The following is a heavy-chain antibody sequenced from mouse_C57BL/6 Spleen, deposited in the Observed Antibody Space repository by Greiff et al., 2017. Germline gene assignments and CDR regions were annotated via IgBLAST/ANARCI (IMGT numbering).Heavy chain of an antibody. CDR2: IYPGSGGT. Sequence: QVQLQQSGAELVRPGTSVKVSCKASGYAFTNYLIEWVKQRPGQGLEWIGVIYPGSGGTNYNEKFKGKATLTADKSSSTAYMQLSSLTSEDSAVYFCARSPIYYYGSSYVNWYFDVWGTGTTVTVSS. J-gene: IGHJ1*03. V-gene: IGHV1-54*01. D-gene: IGHD1-1*01. CDR3: ARSPIYYYGSSYVNWYFDV. CDR1: GYAFTNYL.